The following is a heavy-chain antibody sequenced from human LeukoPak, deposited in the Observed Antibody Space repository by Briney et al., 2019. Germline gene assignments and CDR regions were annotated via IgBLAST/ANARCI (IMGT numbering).Heavy chain of an antibody. CDR3: ARDRQDIVIVPPAIPMNCFDP. D-gene: IGHD2-2*02. Sequence: SETLSLTCTVSGGSISSYYWSWLRQPAGKGLEWIGRIYTSGSTNYNPSLKSRVTMSVDTSKNQFSLKLSSVTAADTAVYYCARDRQDIVIVPPAIPMNCFDPWGQGTLVTVSS. V-gene: IGHV4-4*07. CDR1: GGSISSYY. J-gene: IGHJ5*02. CDR2: IYTSGST.